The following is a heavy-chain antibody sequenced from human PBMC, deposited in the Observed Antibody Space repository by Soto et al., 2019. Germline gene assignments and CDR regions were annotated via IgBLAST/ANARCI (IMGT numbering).Heavy chain of an antibody. D-gene: IGHD3-22*01. V-gene: IGHV1-18*01. CDR3: ARDPPNYYDSSGYNVY. Sequence: ASVKVSCKASGYTFTSYGISWVRQAPGQVLEWMGWISAYNGNTNYAQKLQGRVTMTTDTSTSTAYMELRSLRSDDTAVYYCARDPPNYYDSSGYNVYWGQGTLVTVSS. J-gene: IGHJ4*02. CDR1: GYTFTSYG. CDR2: ISAYNGNT.